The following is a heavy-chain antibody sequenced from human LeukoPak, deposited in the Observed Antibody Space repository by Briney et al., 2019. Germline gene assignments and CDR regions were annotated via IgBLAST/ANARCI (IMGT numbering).Heavy chain of an antibody. CDR3: ARWGYCSSTSCRGGFQH. D-gene: IGHD2-2*01. Sequence: PGGSLRLSCAASGFTFSSYWMSWVRQAPGKWLEWVANIKQDGSEKYYMDSVKGRFTISRDNAKNSLCLQMNSLRAEDTAVYYCARWGYCSSTSCRGGFQHWGQGTLVTVSS. CDR1: GFTFSSYW. V-gene: IGHV3-7*01. CDR2: IKQDGSEK. J-gene: IGHJ1*01.